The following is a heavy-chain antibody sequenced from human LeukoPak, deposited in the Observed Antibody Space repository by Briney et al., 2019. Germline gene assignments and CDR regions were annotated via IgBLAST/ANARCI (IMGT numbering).Heavy chain of an antibody. J-gene: IGHJ6*02. CDR2: ISSSSYT. D-gene: IGHD2-2*01. CDR1: GFTFSDYY. Sequence: GGSLGLSCAASGFTFSDYYMGWIRQAPGKGLEWVSYISSSSYTNYADSVKGRFTISRDNAKNSLYLQMNSLRAEDTAVYYCARSPEYYCSSTSCLYYYGMDVWGQGTTVTVSS. CDR3: ARSPEYYCSSTSCLYYYGMDV. V-gene: IGHV3-11*06.